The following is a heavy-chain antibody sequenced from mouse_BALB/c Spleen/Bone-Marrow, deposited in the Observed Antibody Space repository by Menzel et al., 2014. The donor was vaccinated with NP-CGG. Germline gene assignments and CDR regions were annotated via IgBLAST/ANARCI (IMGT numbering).Heavy chain of an antibody. CDR3: ARGGQLGAMDY. Sequence: EVKLMESGGGLVKPGGSLKLSCAASGFTFSDYYMYWVRQTPEKRLEWVATISDGGSYTYYPDSVKGRFTISRDNAKNNLYLQMSSLKSEDTAMYYCARGGQLGAMDYWGQGTSATVSS. CDR2: ISDGGSYT. CDR1: GFTFSDYY. D-gene: IGHD3-2*01. J-gene: IGHJ4*01. V-gene: IGHV5-4*02.